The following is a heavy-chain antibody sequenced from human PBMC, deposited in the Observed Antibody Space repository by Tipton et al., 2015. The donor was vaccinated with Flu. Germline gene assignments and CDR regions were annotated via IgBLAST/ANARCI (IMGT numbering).Heavy chain of an antibody. D-gene: IGHD6-13*01. CDR1: GGSISSYY. J-gene: IGHJ6*02. V-gene: IGHV4-59*01. Sequence: LRLSCTVSGGSISSYYWSWIRQPPGKGLEWIGYIYYSGSTNYNPSLKSRVTISVDTSKNQFSLKLSSVTAADTAVYYRARGGGRQQLDPWYYYGMDVWGQGTTVTVSS. CDR3: ARGGGRQQLDPWYYYGMDV. CDR2: IYYSGST.